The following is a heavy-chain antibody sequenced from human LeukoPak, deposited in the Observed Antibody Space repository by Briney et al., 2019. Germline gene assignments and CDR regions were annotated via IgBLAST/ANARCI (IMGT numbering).Heavy chain of an antibody. CDR2: IDVSSSYI. V-gene: IGHV3-21*01. CDR1: GFTLSGYS. CDR3: ARIRLLWFGDDAFDI. D-gene: IGHD3-10*01. Sequence: GGSLRLSCAASGFTLSGYSMSWVRQAPGKGLEWVSCIDVSSSYIYYADSVKGRFTISRDNAKNSLYLHMNSLRAEDTAVYYCARIRLLWFGDDAFDIWGQGTMVTVS. J-gene: IGHJ3*02.